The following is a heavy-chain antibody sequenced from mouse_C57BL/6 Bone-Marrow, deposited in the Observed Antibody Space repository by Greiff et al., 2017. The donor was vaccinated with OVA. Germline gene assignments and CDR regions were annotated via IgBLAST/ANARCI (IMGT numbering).Heavy chain of an antibody. CDR2: IYPGDGDT. CDR1: GYAFSSSW. D-gene: IGHD3-2*02. V-gene: IGHV1-82*01. J-gene: IGHJ4*01. CDR3: ERGGTAQATFYAMDY. Sequence: QVQLQQSGPELVKPGASVKISCKASGYAFSSSWMNWVKQRPGKGLEWIGRIYPGDGDTNYNGKFKGKATLTADKSYSTAYMQLSSLTSEDSAVYFCERGGTAQATFYAMDYWGQGTSVTVSS.